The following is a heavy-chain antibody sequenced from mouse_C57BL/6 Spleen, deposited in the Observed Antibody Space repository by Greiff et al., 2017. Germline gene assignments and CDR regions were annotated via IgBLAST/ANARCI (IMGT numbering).Heavy chain of an antibody. CDR1: GYTFTDYD. CDR3: TDYYGLAY. V-gene: IGHV1-15*01. J-gene: IGHJ3*01. Sequence: QVQLQQPGAELVMPGASVKLSCKASGYTFTDYDMHWVKQTPVHGLEWIGAIDPETGGTSYNQKFKGKAILTADKSSSTAYMELRSLTSEDSAVYYCTDYYGLAYWGQGTLVTVSA. CDR2: IDPETGGT. D-gene: IGHD1-2*01.